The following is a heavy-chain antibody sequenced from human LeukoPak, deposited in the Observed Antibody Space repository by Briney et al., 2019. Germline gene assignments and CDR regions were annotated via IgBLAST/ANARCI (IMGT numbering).Heavy chain of an antibody. D-gene: IGHD3-16*01. CDR2: IYNSGIT. CDR3: AGRLRGENWFDP. V-gene: IGHV4-39*01. CDR1: GASISDSSYY. Sequence: PSETLSLTCTVSGASISDSSYYWGWVRQPPGKGLEWIGSIYNSGITYYNPSLNSRVTISADTSKNQFSLNLRSVTAADTAMYYCAGRLRGENWFDPWGQGTLVTVSS. J-gene: IGHJ5*02.